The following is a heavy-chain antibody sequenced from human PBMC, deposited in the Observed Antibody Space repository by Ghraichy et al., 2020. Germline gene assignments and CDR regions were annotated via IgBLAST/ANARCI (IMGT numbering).Heavy chain of an antibody. Sequence: QTLSLTCTVSGGSISSGSHHWGWMRQPPGKGLEWIGSIYYSGTTYYNPSLRSRVTISVDTSRNEFSMRLSSLTAADTAVYYCTREYSSSPADWGQGTLVTVSS. CDR1: GGSISSGSHH. V-gene: IGHV4-39*02. CDR3: TREYSSSPAD. D-gene: IGHD6-6*01. J-gene: IGHJ4*02. CDR2: IYYSGTT.